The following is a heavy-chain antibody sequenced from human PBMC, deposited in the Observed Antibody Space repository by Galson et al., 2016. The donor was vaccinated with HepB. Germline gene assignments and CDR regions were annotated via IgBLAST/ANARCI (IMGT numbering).Heavy chain of an antibody. CDR3: ARGRSPLDYGGVSDGMDV. CDR1: GYTFTSHD. J-gene: IGHJ6*02. Sequence: SVKVSCKASGYTFTSHDIDWVRQSTGQGLEWMGWMNPNGGDTYYAQKFQGRVNMTRNTAINTAYMELSALTSEDTAVYYCARGRSPLDYGGVSDGMDVWGQGTTVTVSS. V-gene: IGHV1-8*01. CDR2: MNPNGGDT. D-gene: IGHD4-23*01.